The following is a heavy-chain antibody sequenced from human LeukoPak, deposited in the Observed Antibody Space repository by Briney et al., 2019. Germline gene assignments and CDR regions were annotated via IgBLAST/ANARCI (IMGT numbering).Heavy chain of an antibody. CDR1: GFTVSSNY. CDR3: AKALSSSFYYFDL. V-gene: IGHV3-23*01. J-gene: IGHJ2*01. Sequence: GGSLRLSCIPSGFTVSSNYMSWVRQAPEKGLEWVSTIHGGGDITYYADSVKGRFTISRDNSRNTLYLQMNSLRAEDTAVYYCAKALSSSFYYFDLGGRGTLVTVSS. D-gene: IGHD3-16*02. CDR2: IHGGGDIT.